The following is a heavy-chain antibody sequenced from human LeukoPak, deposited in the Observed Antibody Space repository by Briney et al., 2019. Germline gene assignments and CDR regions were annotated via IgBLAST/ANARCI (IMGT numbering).Heavy chain of an antibody. CDR3: ARTDADYDDHGRDYYYYMDV. D-gene: IGHD4-17*01. J-gene: IGHJ6*03. CDR1: GGSITNYY. Sequence: PSETLSLTRTVSGGSITNYYWSWIRQPPGKGLEWIGYIYYSGSTNYNPSLKSRVTISVDKSKNQFSLKLSSVTAADTAVYYCARTDADYDDHGRDYYYYMDVWGKGTTVTVSS. V-gene: IGHV4-59*08. CDR2: IYYSGST.